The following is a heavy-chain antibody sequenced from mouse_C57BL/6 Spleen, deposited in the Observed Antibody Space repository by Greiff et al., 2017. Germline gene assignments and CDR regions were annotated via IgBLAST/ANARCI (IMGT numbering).Heavy chain of an antibody. V-gene: IGHV5-16*01. CDR3: ARDRGEGAMDY. J-gene: IGHJ4*01. CDR1: GFTFSDYY. CDR2: INYDGSST. Sequence: EVHLVESEAGLVQPGSSMKLSCTASGFTFSDYYMAWVRQVPEKGLEWVANINYDGSSTYYLDSLKSRFIISRDNAKNILYLQLSSLKSEDTATYYCARDRGEGAMDYWGQGTSVTVSS. D-gene: IGHD3-3*01.